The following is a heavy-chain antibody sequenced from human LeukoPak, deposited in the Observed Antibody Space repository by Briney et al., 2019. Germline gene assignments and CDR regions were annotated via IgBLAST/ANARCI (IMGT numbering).Heavy chain of an antibody. Sequence: AASVKVSCKASGYTFTGYYIHWVRQAPGQGLEWMGWISAYNGNTNYAQKLQGRVTMTTDTSTSTAYMELRSLRSDDTAVYYCARAGHYYDSSGYYPDYWGQGTLVTVSS. CDR3: ARAGHYYDSSGYYPDY. CDR1: GYTFTGYY. J-gene: IGHJ4*02. CDR2: ISAYNGNT. V-gene: IGHV1-18*04. D-gene: IGHD3-22*01.